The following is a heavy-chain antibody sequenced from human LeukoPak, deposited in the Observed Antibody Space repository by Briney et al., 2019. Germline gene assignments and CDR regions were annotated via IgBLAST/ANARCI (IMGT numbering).Heavy chain of an antibody. CDR2: IYTRGNT. V-gene: IGHV4-4*09. J-gene: IGHJ5*02. D-gene: IGHD6-19*01. CDR3: ARQGFSVAGKRSWFDP. CDR1: GGSISSYY. Sequence: PSETLSLICTVSGGSISSYYWSWIRQSPGKGLEWIGYIYTRGNTNYNPSLKSRVTISADTSKNQLSLKLTSVTVADTAVYYCARQGFSVAGKRSWFDPWGQGTLVTVSS.